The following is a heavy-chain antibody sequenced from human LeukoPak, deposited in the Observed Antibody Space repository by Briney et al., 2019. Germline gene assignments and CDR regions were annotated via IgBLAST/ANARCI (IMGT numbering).Heavy chain of an antibody. J-gene: IGHJ4*02. D-gene: IGHD3-22*01. CDR3: AGAPYYYDSSGYYYPFDY. CDR2: INPSGGST. V-gene: IGHV1-46*01. CDR1: GYTFTSYY. Sequence: ASVKVSCKASGYTFTSYYMHWVRQAPGQGLEWMGIINPSGGSTSYAQKFQGRVTMTRDMSTSTVYMELSSLRSEDTAVYYCAGAPYYYDSSGYYYPFDYWGQGTLVTVSS.